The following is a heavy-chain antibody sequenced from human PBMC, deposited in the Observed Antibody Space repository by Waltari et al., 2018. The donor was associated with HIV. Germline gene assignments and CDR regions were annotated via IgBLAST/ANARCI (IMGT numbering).Heavy chain of an antibody. CDR3: AKDIFRSVRAVTIFGVVNGFDY. Sequence: EVQLVESGGGLVQPGRSLRLSCAASGFTFDDYAMHWVRQAPGKGLEWVSGISWNSGSIGYADSVKGRFTISRDNAKNSLYLQMNSLRAEDTALYYCAKDIFRSVRAVTIFGVVNGFDYWGQGTLVTVSS. J-gene: IGHJ4*02. D-gene: IGHD3-3*01. CDR1: GFTFDDYA. CDR2: ISWNSGSI. V-gene: IGHV3-9*01.